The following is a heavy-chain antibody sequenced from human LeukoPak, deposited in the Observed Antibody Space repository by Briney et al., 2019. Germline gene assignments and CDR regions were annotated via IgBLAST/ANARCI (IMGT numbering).Heavy chain of an antibody. V-gene: IGHV4-59*08. Sequence: SETLSLTCTVSGGSISSYYWSWLRQPPGKGLEWIGYIYYSGSTNYNPSLKSRVTISVDTSKNQFSLKLSSVAAADTAVYYCARRGPGYSSGWYDFDYWGQGTLVTVSS. CDR2: IYYSGST. CDR1: GGSISSYY. CDR3: ARRGPGYSSGWYDFDY. D-gene: IGHD6-19*01. J-gene: IGHJ4*02.